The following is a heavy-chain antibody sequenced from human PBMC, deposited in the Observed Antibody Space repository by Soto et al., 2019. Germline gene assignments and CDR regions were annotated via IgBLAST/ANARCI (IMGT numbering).Heavy chain of an antibody. Sequence: QLQLQESGPGLVKPSETLSLTCTVSGDSVTRGRYYWGWIRQPPGKGLEWIGSIYYSGSTYYNPSLKSRITISIDTSKNQFSLNMNSNTAADTAVYYCATEGGVVDANLFGPWGQGTLVTVSA. CDR2: IYYSGST. J-gene: IGHJ5*02. V-gene: IGHV4-39*02. CDR1: GDSVTRGRYY. D-gene: IGHD3-22*01. CDR3: ATEGGVVDANLFGP.